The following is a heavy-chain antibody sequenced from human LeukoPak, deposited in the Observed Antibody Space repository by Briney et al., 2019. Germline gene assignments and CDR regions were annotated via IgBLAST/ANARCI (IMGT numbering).Heavy chain of an antibody. J-gene: IGHJ6*03. CDR3: ARVFDSGSQAYFYYMDV. V-gene: IGHV4-59*01. CDR2: IYSSGST. CDR1: GGSLSGYY. D-gene: IGHD3-10*01. Sequence: SETLSLTCTVSGGSLSGYYWSWIRQPPGKGLEWIGYIYSSGSTNYNPSLKSRVTMSVDTSKNQFSLKVSSVTAADTAVYYCARVFDSGSQAYFYYMDVWGKGTTVTISS.